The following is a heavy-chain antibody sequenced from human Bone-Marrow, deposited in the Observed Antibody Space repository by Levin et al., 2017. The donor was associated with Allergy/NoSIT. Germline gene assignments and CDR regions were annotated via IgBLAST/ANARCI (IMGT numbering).Heavy chain of an antibody. J-gene: IGHJ3*02. CDR1: GFSFSTYG. CDR3: VRDPGFGNFLSAFDI. V-gene: IGHV3-30*03. D-gene: IGHD3-10*01. Sequence: PGGSLRLSCAASGFSFSTYGMHWVRQAPGKGLEWVAVISPDGSYKYYADSVKGRFSITRDNSKNTLYLQMSSLGAEDTAVYCCVRDPGFGNFLSAFDIWGQGTMVTVSS. CDR2: ISPDGSYK.